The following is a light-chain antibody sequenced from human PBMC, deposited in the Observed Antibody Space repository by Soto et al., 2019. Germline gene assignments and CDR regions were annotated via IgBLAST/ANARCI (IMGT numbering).Light chain of an antibody. CDR3: QQYGSSGT. V-gene: IGKV3-20*01. Sequence: EIVVTQSPDTLSLSPGERATLSCRASQSLSGSQLAWYQQRPGQAPRLLIYGASTRATGIQARYSGSGSGTEFTLTVSRLEPEDFAVYYCQQYGSSGTFGQGTKVDIK. CDR2: GAS. CDR1: QSLSGSQ. J-gene: IGKJ1*01.